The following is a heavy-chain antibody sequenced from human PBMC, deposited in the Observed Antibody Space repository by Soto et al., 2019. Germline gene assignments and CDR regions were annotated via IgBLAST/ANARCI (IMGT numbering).Heavy chain of an antibody. CDR1: GSTFISYA. CDR3: AKGRASDCPGCTQDY. CDR2: VSGSGDST. D-gene: IGHD2-21*02. J-gene: IGHJ4*02. Sequence: GGSLRLSCAASGSTFISYAMSWVRQATGKGLEWVSAVSGSGDSTYYADSVKGRFTISRDNSKNTLYLQMNSLRAEDTAVYYCAKGRASDCPGCTQDYWGQGTLVTVSS. V-gene: IGHV3-23*01.